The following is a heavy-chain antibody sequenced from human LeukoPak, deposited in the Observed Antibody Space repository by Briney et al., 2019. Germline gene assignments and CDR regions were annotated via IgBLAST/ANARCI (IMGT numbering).Heavy chain of an antibody. D-gene: IGHD1-14*01. CDR2: ISSTGSYI. CDR3: ARTYRTGRIYYFDY. CDR1: GFTFSAYS. Sequence: GGSLRLSCVASGFTFSAYSMNRVRQAPGKGLEWVSSISSTGSYIYYADSVKGRFTISRDNAKNSLYLLMNSLRAEDTAVYYCARTYRTGRIYYFDYWGQGTLVTVSS. J-gene: IGHJ4*02. V-gene: IGHV3-21*01.